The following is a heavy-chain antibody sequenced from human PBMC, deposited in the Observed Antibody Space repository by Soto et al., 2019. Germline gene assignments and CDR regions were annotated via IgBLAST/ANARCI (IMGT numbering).Heavy chain of an antibody. CDR3: ASDDGSQLGYFQH. CDR1: GYTFTSYA. D-gene: IGHD3-10*01. Sequence: ASVKVSCKASGYTFTSYAMHWVRQAPGQRLEWMGWINAGNGNTKCSQKFQGRVTITRDTSASTAYMELSSLRSEDTAVYYCASDDGSQLGYFQHWGQGTLVTVSS. CDR2: INAGNGNT. V-gene: IGHV1-3*01. J-gene: IGHJ1*01.